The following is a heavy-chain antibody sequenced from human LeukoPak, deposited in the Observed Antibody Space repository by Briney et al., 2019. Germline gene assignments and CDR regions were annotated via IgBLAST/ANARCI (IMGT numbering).Heavy chain of an antibody. V-gene: IGHV4-59*01. J-gene: IGHJ6*03. CDR1: GGSISGYY. CDR3: AKAASKRTDYGDYAFYYYMDV. CDR2: VHFNGSP. D-gene: IGHD4-17*01. Sequence: SETLSLTCTVSGGSISGYYWSWIRQAPGKGLQWIGYVHFNGSPNYNASLKSRVTISVDASKNQFSLKVSSVSAEDTAVYYCAKAASKRTDYGDYAFYYYMDVWGKGTTVTISS.